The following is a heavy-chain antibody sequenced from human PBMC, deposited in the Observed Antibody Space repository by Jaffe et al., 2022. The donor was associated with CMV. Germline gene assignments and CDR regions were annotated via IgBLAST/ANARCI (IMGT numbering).Heavy chain of an antibody. CDR1: GFTFGDYA. J-gene: IGHJ4*02. CDR2: IRSKAYGGTT. V-gene: IGHV3-49*05. CDR3: TRGRIAAERGVGCDY. D-gene: IGHD6-6*01. Sequence: EVQLVESGGGLVKPGRSLRLSCTASGFTFGDYAMSWFRQAPGKGLEWVGFIRSKAYGGTTEYAASVKGRFTISRDDSKSIAYLQMNSLKTEDTAVYYCTRGRIAAERGVGCDYWGQGTLVTVSS.